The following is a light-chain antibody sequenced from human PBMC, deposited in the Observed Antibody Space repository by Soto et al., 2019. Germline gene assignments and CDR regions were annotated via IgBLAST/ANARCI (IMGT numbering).Light chain of an antibody. V-gene: IGKV1-39*01. CDR1: QSISSY. J-gene: IGKJ1*01. CDR2: AAS. Sequence: DIQMTQSPSSLSASVGDRVTITCRASQSISSYLNWYQQKPGKAPKLLIYAASSLQSRVPSRCSGSGSGTDFTLTISSLQPEDFATYYCQQSYSTPWTFGQGTKVEIK. CDR3: QQSYSTPWT.